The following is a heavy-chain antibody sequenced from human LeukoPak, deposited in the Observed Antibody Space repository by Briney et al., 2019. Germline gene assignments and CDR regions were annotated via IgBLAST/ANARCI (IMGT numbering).Heavy chain of an antibody. V-gene: IGHV1-8*01. Sequence: ASVKVSCKASGYTFTSYDINWVRQATGQGLEWMGWMNPNSGNTGYAQKFQGRVTITRNTSISTAYMELSSLRSEDTAVYYCARRVRLWFGVYYYYYMDVWGKGTTVTVSS. D-gene: IGHD3-10*01. CDR2: MNPNSGNT. CDR1: GYTFTSYD. CDR3: ARRVRLWFGVYYYYYMDV. J-gene: IGHJ6*03.